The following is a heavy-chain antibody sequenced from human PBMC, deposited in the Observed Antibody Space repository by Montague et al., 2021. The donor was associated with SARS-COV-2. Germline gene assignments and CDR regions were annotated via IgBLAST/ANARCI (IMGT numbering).Heavy chain of an antibody. CDR2: INHSGST. J-gene: IGHJ6*01. CDR3: ARGRRILLWFGELLSGGDYYEMDV. CDR1: GGSFSGYY. Sequence: SQTLSLTCAVYGGSFSGYYWSWIRQPPGKGLEWIGEINHSGSTNYNPSLKSRVTISVDTSKNQFSLKLSSVTAADAAVYYCARGRRILLWFGELLSGGDYYEMDVGGQGTTVTVSS. D-gene: IGHD3-10*01. V-gene: IGHV4-34*01.